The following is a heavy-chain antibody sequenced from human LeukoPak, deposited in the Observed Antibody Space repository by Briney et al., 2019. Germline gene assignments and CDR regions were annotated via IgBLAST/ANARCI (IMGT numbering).Heavy chain of an antibody. J-gene: IGHJ4*02. CDR3: ATRGSGSYYEDFDY. Sequence: ASVKVSCKASGYTFTTYAVHWVRQAPGQRLEWMGWIVTGNGNTQYSQKFQGRVTMTEDTSTDTAYMELSSLRSEDTAVYYCATRGSGSYYEDFDYWGQGTLVTVSS. CDR2: IVTGNGNT. D-gene: IGHD1-26*01. V-gene: IGHV1-3*04. CDR1: GYTFTTYA.